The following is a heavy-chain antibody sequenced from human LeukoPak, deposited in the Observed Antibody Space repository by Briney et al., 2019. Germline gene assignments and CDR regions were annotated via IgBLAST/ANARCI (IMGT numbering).Heavy chain of an antibody. J-gene: IGHJ6*02. CDR2: IWYDGSNK. CDR1: GFTFSSYG. CDR3: AREPANREDYYYYGMDV. V-gene: IGHV3-33*01. Sequence: GRSLRLSCAASGFTFSSYGTHWVRQAPGKGLEWVAVIWYDGSNKYYADSVKGRFTISRDNSKNTLYLQMNSLRAEDTAVYYCAREPANREDYYYYGMDVWGQGTTVTVSS.